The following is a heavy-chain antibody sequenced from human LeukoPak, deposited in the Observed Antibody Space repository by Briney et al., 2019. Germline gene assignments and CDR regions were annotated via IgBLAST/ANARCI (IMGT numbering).Heavy chain of an antibody. CDR3: ARGGRSSELV. D-gene: IGHD6-6*01. V-gene: IGHV3-30*03. CDR1: KFTFSSYR. Sequence: GSSLRLSCTASKFTFSSYRMQWVRQAPGKGLEWVAVVSSDGGTKYYADSVKGRFTISRDNSRNTMYLQMDSLRAEDTAVYYCARGGRSSELVWGQGTRVTVSS. CDR2: VSSDGGTK. J-gene: IGHJ4*02.